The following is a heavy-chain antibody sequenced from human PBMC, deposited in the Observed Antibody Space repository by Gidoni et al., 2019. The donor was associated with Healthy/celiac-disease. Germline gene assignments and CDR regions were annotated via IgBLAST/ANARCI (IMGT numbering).Heavy chain of an antibody. CDR3: ARSHYDFWSGNPLRDAFDI. V-gene: IGHV1-2*02. Sequence: QVQLVQSGAEVKKPGASVKVSCKASGYTFTGYYMHWVRQAPGQGLEWMGWINPNSGGTNYAQKFQGRVTMTRDTSISTAYMELSRLRSDDTAVYYCARSHYDFWSGNPLRDAFDIWGQGTMVTVSS. J-gene: IGHJ3*02. CDR1: GYTFTGYY. D-gene: IGHD3-3*01. CDR2: INPNSGGT.